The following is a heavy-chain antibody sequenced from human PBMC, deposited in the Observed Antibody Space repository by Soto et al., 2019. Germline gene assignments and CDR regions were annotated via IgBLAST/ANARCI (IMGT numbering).Heavy chain of an antibody. Sequence: TLSLTCTVSGGSISSSSYYWGWIRQPPGKGLEWIGSIYYSGSTYYNPSLKSRVTISVDTSKNQFSLKLSSVTAADTAVYYCARLGTQLWLQTPLLFDYWGQGTLVTVSS. V-gene: IGHV4-39*01. D-gene: IGHD5-18*01. J-gene: IGHJ4*02. CDR3: ARLGTQLWLQTPLLFDY. CDR2: IYYSGST. CDR1: GGSISSSSYY.